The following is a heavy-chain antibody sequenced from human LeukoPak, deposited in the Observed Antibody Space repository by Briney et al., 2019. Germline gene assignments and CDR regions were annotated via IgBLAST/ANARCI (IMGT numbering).Heavy chain of an antibody. CDR2: IKSKTDGGTT. V-gene: IGHV3-15*01. CDR1: GFTFSNAW. D-gene: IGHD2-2*01. J-gene: IGHJ5*02. Sequence: NPGGSLRLSXAASGFTFSNAWMSWVRQSPGKGLEWVGRIKSKTDGGTTDYAAPVKGRFTISRDDSKNTLYLQMNSLKTEDTAVYYCTTDRPVPPFDPWGQGTLVTVSS. CDR3: TTDRPVPPFDP.